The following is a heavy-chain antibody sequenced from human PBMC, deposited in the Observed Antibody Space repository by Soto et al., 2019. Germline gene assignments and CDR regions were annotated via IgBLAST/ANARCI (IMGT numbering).Heavy chain of an antibody. V-gene: IGHV1-69*01. J-gene: IGHJ2*01. Sequence: QVQLVQSGAEVKKPGSSVKVSCKASGGTFSSYAISWVRQAPGQGLEWMGGSIPIFGTANYAQKFQGRVTITADESTSTAYMELSSLRSEDTAVYYCASQIGYNWNYWYFDLWGRGTLVTVSS. D-gene: IGHD1-20*01. CDR1: GGTFSSYA. CDR3: ASQIGYNWNYWYFDL. CDR2: SIPIFGTA.